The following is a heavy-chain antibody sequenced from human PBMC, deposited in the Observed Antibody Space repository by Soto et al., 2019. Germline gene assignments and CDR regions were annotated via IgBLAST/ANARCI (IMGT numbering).Heavy chain of an antibody. V-gene: IGHV3-23*01. J-gene: IGHJ4*02. Sequence: EVQLLESGGGLVQPGGSLRLSCAASGFTFSSYAMSWVRQAPGKGLEWVSAISGSGGSTYYADSVKGRFTISRDNSKNTLYLPMHSLRAEDTAVYYCAKDTIVVVPPRLFDYWGQGTLVTVSS. CDR2: ISGSGGST. CDR1: GFTFSSYA. D-gene: IGHD3-22*01. CDR3: AKDTIVVVPPRLFDY.